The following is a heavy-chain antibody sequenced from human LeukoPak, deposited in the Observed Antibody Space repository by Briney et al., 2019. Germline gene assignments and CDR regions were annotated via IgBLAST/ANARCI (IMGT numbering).Heavy chain of an antibody. V-gene: IGHV3-7*01. CDR2: IKQDGGEK. J-gene: IGHJ4*02. D-gene: IGHD1-26*01. CDR3: ARLGGSYYTY. CDR1: GFTFSSYA. Sequence: GGSLRLSCAASGFTFSSYAMNWVRQAPGKGLEWVANIKQDGGEKYYVDSVKGRFTISRDNAKNSLFLQMNSLRVEDTAVYYCARLGGSYYTYWGQGTLVTVSS.